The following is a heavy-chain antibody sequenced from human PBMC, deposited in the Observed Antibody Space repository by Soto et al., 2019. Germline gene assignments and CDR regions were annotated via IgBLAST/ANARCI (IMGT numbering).Heavy chain of an antibody. D-gene: IGHD5-18*01. J-gene: IGHJ3*02. CDR1: GFSFTSYS. Sequence: EVQLVESGGGLVQPGGSLRLSCAASGFSFTSYSMNWVRQAPGKGLEWIAFISTTSRTIYYADSVKGRFTISRDNGKPSLYLQMNSLRDEDTAVYYCARAKYSSDAFDIWGLGTRVTVSS. V-gene: IGHV3-48*02. CDR2: ISTTSRTI. CDR3: ARAKYSSDAFDI.